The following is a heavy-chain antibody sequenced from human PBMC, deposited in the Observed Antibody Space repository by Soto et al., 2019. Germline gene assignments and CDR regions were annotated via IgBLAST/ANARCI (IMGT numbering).Heavy chain of an antibody. CDR2: IYYSGST. J-gene: IGHJ6*03. D-gene: IGHD4-17*01. Sequence: SETLSLTCTVSGGSISSYYWSWIRQPPGKGLEWIGYIYYSGSTNYNPSLKSRVTISVDTSKNQFSLKLSSVTAADTAVYYCARTDYRYMDVWGKGTTVTVSS. CDR1: GGSISSYY. V-gene: IGHV4-59*08. CDR3: ARTDYRYMDV.